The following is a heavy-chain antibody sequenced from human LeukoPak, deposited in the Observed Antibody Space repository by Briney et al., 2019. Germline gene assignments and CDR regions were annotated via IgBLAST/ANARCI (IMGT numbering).Heavy chain of an antibody. D-gene: IGHD2-15*01. J-gene: IGHJ4*02. V-gene: IGHV3-23*01. CDR1: GFTFSSYA. Sequence: GGSLRLSCAASGFTFSSYAMSWVRQAPGKGLEWVSGISGSGGSTYYADSVRGRFTISRDNSKNTLYLQMNSLRAEDTAVYYCAKDGGYCSGGSCYYYFDYWGQGTLVTVSS. CDR3: AKDGGYCSGGSCYYYFDY. CDR2: ISGSGGST.